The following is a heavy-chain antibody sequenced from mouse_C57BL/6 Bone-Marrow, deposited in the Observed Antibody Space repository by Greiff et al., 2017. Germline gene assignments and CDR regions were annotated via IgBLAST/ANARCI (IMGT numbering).Heavy chain of an antibody. V-gene: IGHV1-64*01. CDR2: IHPNSGST. CDR1: GYTFTSYW. CDR3: ARAYYGNYDYFDY. D-gene: IGHD2-1*01. J-gene: IGHJ2*01. Sequence: QVQLQQPGAELVKPGASVKLSCKASGYTFTSYWMHWVKQRPGQGLEWIGMIHPNSGSTNYNEKFKNKATLTVDKSSSTAYMQLSSLTSEDSAVYYCARAYYGNYDYFDYWGQGTTLTVSS.